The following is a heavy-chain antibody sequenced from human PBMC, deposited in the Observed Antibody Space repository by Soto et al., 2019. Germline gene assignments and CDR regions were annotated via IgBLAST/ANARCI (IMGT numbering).Heavy chain of an antibody. V-gene: IGHV3-7*01. Sequence: GGSLRLSCAASGFTFSSYWMSWVRQAPGKGLEWVANIKQDGSEKYYVDSVKGRFTISRDNAKNSLYLQMNSLRAEDTAVYYCARSEYDFWSGYRLTYYYYYMDVWGKGTTVTVSS. J-gene: IGHJ6*03. CDR2: IKQDGSEK. D-gene: IGHD3-3*01. CDR3: ARSEYDFWSGYRLTYYYYYMDV. CDR1: GFTFSSYW.